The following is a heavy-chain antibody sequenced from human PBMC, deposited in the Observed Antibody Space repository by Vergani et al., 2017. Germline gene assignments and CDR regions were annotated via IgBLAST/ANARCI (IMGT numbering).Heavy chain of an antibody. CDR1: FDSIRNLY. J-gene: IGHJ5*02. V-gene: IGHV4-59*11. Sequence: QVRLQESGPGLVKPSETLSLTCSVSFDSIRNLYCNWIRQPPGKGLEWIGSIHYSENTNYNPSLKTRVTISVATSKNQFSLTLTSVTAADTAVYYCASDTHSGQRADRWGQGILVTVTS. CDR3: ASDTHSGQRADR. CDR2: IHYSENT. D-gene: IGHD6-19*01.